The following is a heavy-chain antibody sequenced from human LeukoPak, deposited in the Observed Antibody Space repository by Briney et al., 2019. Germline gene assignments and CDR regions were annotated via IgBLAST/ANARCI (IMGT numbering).Heavy chain of an antibody. V-gene: IGHV3-23*01. CDR2: ISGSGDAT. CDR3: AKCLGTLDPFDN. J-gene: IGHJ4*02. CDR1: GFTFSGQC. Sequence: GGSLRLXCAASGFTFSGQCMSWGRQAPGKGLEWVSSISGSGDATFYADSAKGRFIISRDNSENTLDLQMNSLRAEDTAVYYRAKCLGTLDPFDNWGQGTLVTVSS. D-gene: IGHD1-14*01.